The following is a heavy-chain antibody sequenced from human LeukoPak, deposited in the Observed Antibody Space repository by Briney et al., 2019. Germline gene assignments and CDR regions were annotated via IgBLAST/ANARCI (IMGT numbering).Heavy chain of an antibody. J-gene: IGHJ5*02. CDR1: GGTFSSYA. D-gene: IGHD5-12*01. CDR3: AREKARKYNWFDP. Sequence: ASVKVSCKASGGTFSSYAISWVRQAPGQGLEWMGRIIPIFGTANYAQKFQGRVTITTDESTSTAYMELSSLRSEDTAVYYCAREKARKYNWFDPWGQGTLVTVSS. V-gene: IGHV1-69*05. CDR2: IIPIFGTA.